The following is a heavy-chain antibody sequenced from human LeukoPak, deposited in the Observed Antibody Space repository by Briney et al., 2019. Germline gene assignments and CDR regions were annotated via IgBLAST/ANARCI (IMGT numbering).Heavy chain of an antibody. CDR2: IYHSGST. CDR1: GYSISSGYY. CDR3: AREQLVGGKYFDY. V-gene: IGHV4-38-2*02. J-gene: IGHJ4*02. D-gene: IGHD6-6*01. Sequence: SETLSLTCTVSGYSISSGYYWGWIRQPPGKGLEWIGYIYHSGSTYYNPSLKSRVTISVDRSKNQFSLKLSSVTAADTAVYCCAREQLVGGKYFDYWGQGTLVTVSS.